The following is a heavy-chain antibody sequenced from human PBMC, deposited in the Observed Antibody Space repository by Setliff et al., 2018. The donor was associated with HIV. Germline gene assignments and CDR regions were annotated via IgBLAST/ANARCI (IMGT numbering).Heavy chain of an antibody. V-gene: IGHV1-18*01. Sequence: ASVKVSCKASGYTFNNYGVMGVRQAPGQGLVWMCWISGYGNRKYAQNFEGRLTVTTDTSTSTAYMELRTLRSDDTAVYFCASGRGIYGSGALEAYDIWGQGTMVTVSS. D-gene: IGHD3-10*01. CDR3: ASGRGIYGSGALEAYDI. CDR1: GYTFNNYG. J-gene: IGHJ3*02. CDR2: ISGYGNR.